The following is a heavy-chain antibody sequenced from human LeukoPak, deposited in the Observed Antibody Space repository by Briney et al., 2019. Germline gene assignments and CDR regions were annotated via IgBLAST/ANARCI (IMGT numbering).Heavy chain of an antibody. D-gene: IGHD3-16*02. Sequence: EASVKVSCKASGYTFTGYYTHWVRQAPGQGLEWMGWINPNSGGTNYAQKFQGRVTMTRDTSISTAYMELSRLRSDDTAVYYCAREPAPISGWSESYYFDYWGQGTLVTVSS. V-gene: IGHV1-2*02. CDR2: INPNSGGT. J-gene: IGHJ4*02. CDR1: GYTFTGYY. CDR3: AREPAPISGWSESYYFDY.